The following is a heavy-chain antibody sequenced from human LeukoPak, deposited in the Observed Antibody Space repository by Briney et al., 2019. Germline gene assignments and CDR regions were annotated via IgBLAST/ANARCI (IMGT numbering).Heavy chain of an antibody. CDR2: VYYTGGT. V-gene: IGHV4-59*01. Sequence: SETLSLTCTVSGGSISSYYWSWIRQPPGKGLEWIGYVYYTGGTNYNPSLKSRVTISVDTSKNQFSLNLSSVTAADTAVYYCARVVGGASGRYYYYYMDVWGKGTTVTVSS. CDR1: GGSISSYY. J-gene: IGHJ6*03. D-gene: IGHD3-16*01. CDR3: ARVVGGASGRYYYYYMDV.